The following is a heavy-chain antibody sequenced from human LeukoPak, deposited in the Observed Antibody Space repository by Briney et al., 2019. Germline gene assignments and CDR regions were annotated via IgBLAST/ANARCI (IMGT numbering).Heavy chain of an antibody. D-gene: IGHD2-15*01. CDR1: GFTVSSNY. J-gene: IGHJ1*01. V-gene: IGHV3-53*01. CDR2: TYSGGST. Sequence: GGSLRPSCAASGFTVSSNYMSWVRQAPGKGLEWVSATYSGGSTYYADSVKGRFTISSDNSKSTLYLQMNSLKAEDTAIYYCARAQDYCSGSTCYGYFQYWGQGTLVTVSS. CDR3: ARAQDYCSGSTCYGYFQY.